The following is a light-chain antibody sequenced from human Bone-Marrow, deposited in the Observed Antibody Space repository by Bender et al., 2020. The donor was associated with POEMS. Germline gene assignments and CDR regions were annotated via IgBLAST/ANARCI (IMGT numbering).Light chain of an antibody. CDR3: QVWDFSSDHPV. CDR2: EVN. J-gene: IGLJ3*02. CDR1: STDIGTYTY. Sequence: QSALTQPASVSGSPGQSITISCTGTSTDIGTYTYVSWYQQHPGKAPKVMIYEVNKRPSGVPDRFSGSNSGNTATLTINRVEAGDEADYYCQVWDFSSDHPVFGGGTKLTAL. V-gene: IGLV2-14*01.